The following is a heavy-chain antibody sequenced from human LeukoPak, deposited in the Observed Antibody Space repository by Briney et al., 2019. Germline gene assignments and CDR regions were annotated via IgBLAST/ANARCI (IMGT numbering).Heavy chain of an antibody. Sequence: PGGSLRLSCAAPGFTFSSYSMNWVRQAPGKGLEWVSFISGSSSYKYYADSVKGRFTISRDNAKNSLYLQMNSLRAEDTAVYYCARGGSSWYYFDYWGQGTLVTVSS. D-gene: IGHD6-13*01. J-gene: IGHJ4*02. CDR2: ISGSSSYK. V-gene: IGHV3-21*01. CDR3: ARGGSSWYYFDY. CDR1: GFTFSSYS.